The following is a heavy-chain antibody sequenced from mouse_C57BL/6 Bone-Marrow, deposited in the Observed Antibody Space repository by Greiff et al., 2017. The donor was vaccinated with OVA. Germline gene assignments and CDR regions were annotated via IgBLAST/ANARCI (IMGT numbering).Heavy chain of an antibody. J-gene: IGHJ4*01. Sequence: QVQLKQSGAELVKPGASVKLSCKASGYTFTEYTIHWVKQRSGQGLEWIGWFYPGSGSIKYNEKFKDKATLTVDKSSSTVYMELSRLTSEDSAVYFGARHEDTGSSWDAMDYWGQGTSVTVSS. CDR1: GYTFTEYT. V-gene: IGHV1-62-2*01. CDR3: ARHEDTGSSWDAMDY. D-gene: IGHD1-1*01. CDR2: FYPGSGSI.